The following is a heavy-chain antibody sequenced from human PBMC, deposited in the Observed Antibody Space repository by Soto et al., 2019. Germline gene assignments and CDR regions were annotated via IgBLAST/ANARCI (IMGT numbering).Heavy chain of an antibody. D-gene: IGHD5-12*01. Sequence: QVQLQESGPGLVKTSESLSLTCDVSGASVQSNWWSWVRQPPGRDLEWIGEVFHSGFRNYNPSLRSRATILLDESNNRFSLSLPSVTAADTAVYYCVRHMWVARTRGFDYWGHGTLVTVSS. CDR2: VFHSGFR. V-gene: IGHV4-4*02. CDR3: VRHMWVARTRGFDY. CDR1: GASVQSNW. J-gene: IGHJ4*01.